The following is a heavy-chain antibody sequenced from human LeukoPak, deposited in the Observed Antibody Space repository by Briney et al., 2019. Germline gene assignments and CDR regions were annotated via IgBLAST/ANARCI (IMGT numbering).Heavy chain of an antibody. CDR1: GGSFSGYY. D-gene: IGHD6-19*01. CDR2: INHSGST. Sequence: SETLSLTCAVYGGSFSGYYWSWIRQPPGKGLEWIGEINHSGSTNYNPSLKSRVTISVDTSKNQFSLKLSSVTAADTAVYYCARRRGYSSGWYLLYYFDYWGQGTLVTVSS. J-gene: IGHJ4*02. V-gene: IGHV4-34*01. CDR3: ARRRGYSSGWYLLYYFDY.